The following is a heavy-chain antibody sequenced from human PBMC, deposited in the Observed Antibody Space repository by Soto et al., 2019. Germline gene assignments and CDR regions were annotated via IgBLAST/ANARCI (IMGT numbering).Heavy chain of an antibody. CDR2: IIPILGIA. Sequence: QVQLVQSGAEVKKPGSSVKVSCKASGGTFSSYTISWVRQAPGQGLEWMGRIIPILGIANYAQKFQGRVTITAXXSXSXXYMELSSLRSEDTAVYYCARESDIVVVPAAMPLDYWGQGTLVTVSS. J-gene: IGHJ4*02. V-gene: IGHV1-69*08. CDR3: ARESDIVVVPAAMPLDY. CDR1: GGTFSSYT. D-gene: IGHD2-2*01.